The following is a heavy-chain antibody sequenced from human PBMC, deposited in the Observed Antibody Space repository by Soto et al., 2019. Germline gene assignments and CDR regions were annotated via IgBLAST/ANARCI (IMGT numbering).Heavy chain of an antibody. CDR3: GSVFEH. Sequence: EVQLVESGGGLVQPGGSLRLSCAASGFTFTNYWMHWVRQAPGKGLQWVARVDGEGSGTSYADSVKGRFTISRDNAKNTLSLQMNSLRADETAVYYCGSVFEHWGWGTLVTVSS. CDR2: VDGEGSGT. CDR1: GFTFTNYW. V-gene: IGHV3-74*01. D-gene: IGHD1-26*01. J-gene: IGHJ4*02.